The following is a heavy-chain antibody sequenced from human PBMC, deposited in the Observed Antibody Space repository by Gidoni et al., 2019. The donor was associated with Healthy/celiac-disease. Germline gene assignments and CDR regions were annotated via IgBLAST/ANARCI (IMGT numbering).Heavy chain of an antibody. CDR2: IYSGGST. V-gene: IGHV3-53*02. Sequence: EVQLVETGGGLIQPGGSLRLSCAASGFTVSSNYMSWVRQAPGKGLEWVSVIYSGGSTYYADSVKGRFTISRDNSKNTLYLQMNSLRAEDTAVYYCARSTMHEWEPNSWFDPWGQGTLVTVSS. J-gene: IGHJ5*02. CDR3: ARSTMHEWEPNSWFDP. CDR1: GFTVSSNY. D-gene: IGHD1-26*01.